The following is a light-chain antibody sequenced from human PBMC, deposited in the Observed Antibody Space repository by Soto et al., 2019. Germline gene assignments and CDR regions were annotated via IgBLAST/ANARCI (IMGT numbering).Light chain of an antibody. CDR3: CSYAYSSTFWV. CDR2: EGS. J-gene: IGLJ3*02. V-gene: IGLV2-23*03. CDR1: SSDVGSYNL. Sequence: QSALTQPASVSGSPGQSITISCTGTSSDVGSYNLVSWYQQHPGKAPKLMIYEGSKRPSGVSNRFSGSKSGNTASLTISGLQVEDEADYYCCSYAYSSTFWVFGGGTKLTVL.